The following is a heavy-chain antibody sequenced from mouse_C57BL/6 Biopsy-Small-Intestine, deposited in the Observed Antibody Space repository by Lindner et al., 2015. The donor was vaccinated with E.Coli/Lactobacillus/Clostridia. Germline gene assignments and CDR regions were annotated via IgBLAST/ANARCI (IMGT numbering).Heavy chain of an antibody. Sequence: SVKVSCKASGGTFSSYAISWVRQAPGQGLEWMGGIIPIFGTANYAQKFQGRVTITADKSTSTAYMELSSLRSEDTAVYYCARDRRATVDAFDIWGQGTMVTVSS. V-gene: IGHV1-81*01. CDR1: GGTFSSYA. D-gene: IGHD1-1*01. J-gene: IGHJ3*01. CDR3: ARDRRATVDAFDI. CDR2: IIPIFGTA.